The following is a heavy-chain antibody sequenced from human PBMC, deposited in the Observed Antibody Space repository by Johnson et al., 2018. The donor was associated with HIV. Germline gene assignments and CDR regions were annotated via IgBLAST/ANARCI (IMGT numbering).Heavy chain of an antibody. V-gene: IGHV3-30-3*01. CDR2: ISYDGSTK. CDR1: GFTFSTYA. J-gene: IGHJ3*02. Sequence: QVQLVESGGGVVQPGRSLRLSCAASGFTFSTYAIHWVRQAPGKGLEWVAIISYDGSTKYYADSVKGRFTISRDNSKNSLYLQMNTLRAEDTAVYYCARDQRGGYSYDWGHDAFDIWGQGTMVTVSS. D-gene: IGHD5-18*01. CDR3: ARDQRGGYSYDWGHDAFDI.